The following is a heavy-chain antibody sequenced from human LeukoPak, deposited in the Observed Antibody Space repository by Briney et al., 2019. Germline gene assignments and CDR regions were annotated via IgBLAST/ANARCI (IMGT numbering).Heavy chain of an antibody. D-gene: IGHD3-9*01. J-gene: IGHJ3*02. CDR1: GFTFSSYG. Sequence: QTGGSLRLSCAASGFTFSSYGMSWVRQAPGKGLEWVSAISGSGGSTYYADSVKGRFTISRDNSKNTLYLQMNSLRAEDTAVYYCARKQGRLRYFDSISGAFDIWGQGTMVTVSS. V-gene: IGHV3-23*01. CDR2: ISGSGGST. CDR3: ARKQGRLRYFDSISGAFDI.